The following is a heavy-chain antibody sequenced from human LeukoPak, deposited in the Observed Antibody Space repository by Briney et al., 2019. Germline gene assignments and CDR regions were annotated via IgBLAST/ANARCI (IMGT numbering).Heavy chain of an antibody. J-gene: IGHJ4*02. Sequence: SGGSLRLSCAASGFTFSSYAMSWVRQAPGKGLEWVSAISGSGGSTYYADSVKGRFTISRDNSKNTLYLQMNSLRAEDTAVYYCAKVAHSSSWYYYFDYWGQGTLVTVSS. V-gene: IGHV3-23*01. CDR1: GFTFSSYA. D-gene: IGHD6-13*01. CDR2: ISGSGGST. CDR3: AKVAHSSSWYYYFDY.